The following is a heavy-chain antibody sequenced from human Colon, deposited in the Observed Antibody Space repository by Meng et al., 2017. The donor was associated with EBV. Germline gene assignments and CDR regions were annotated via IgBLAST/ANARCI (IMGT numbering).Heavy chain of an antibody. V-gene: IGHV7-4-1*02. CDR2: ISTNTGTP. CDR1: GYTFSTYN. D-gene: IGHD2/OR15-2a*01. CDR3: ARGGNFDP. J-gene: IGHJ5*02. Sequence: QLQLVQSASELKKPVASVKVSCKASGYTFSTYNINWVRQAHGRGLDWMGLISTNTGTPTYTQGVTGRFVFSLDTSVSTAYLQISSLKAEYTAVYYCARGGNFDPWGQGTLVTVSS.